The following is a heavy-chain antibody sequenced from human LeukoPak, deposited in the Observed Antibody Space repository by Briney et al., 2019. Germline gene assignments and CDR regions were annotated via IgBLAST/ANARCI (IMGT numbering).Heavy chain of an antibody. CDR2: IYYSGST. CDR3: ARVATDAFDI. V-gene: IGHV4-39*01. CDR1: GGSISSSSYY. Sequence: SETLSLTCTVSGGSISSSSYYWGWIRQPPGKGLEWIGSIYYSGSTYYNPSLKSRVTISVDTSKNQFPLKLSSVTAADTAVYYCARVATDAFDIWGQGTMVTVSS. J-gene: IGHJ3*02.